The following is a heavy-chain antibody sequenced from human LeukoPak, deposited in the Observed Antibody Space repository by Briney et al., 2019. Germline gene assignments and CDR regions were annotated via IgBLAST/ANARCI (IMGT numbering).Heavy chain of an antibody. D-gene: IGHD3-3*01. CDR2: ISGSGGGT. CDR3: AKRNYDFWSGYYRRAENHFDY. CDR1: GFTFSSYA. Sequence: PGGSLRLSCAASGFTFSSYAMSWVRQAPGKGLEWVSAISGSGGGTYYADSVKGRFTISRDNSKNTLYLQMNSLRAEDTAVYYCAKRNYDFWSGYYRRAENHFDYWGQGTLVTVSS. J-gene: IGHJ4*02. V-gene: IGHV3-23*01.